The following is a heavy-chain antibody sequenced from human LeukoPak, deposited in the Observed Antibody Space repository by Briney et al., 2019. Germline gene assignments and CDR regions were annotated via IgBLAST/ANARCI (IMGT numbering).Heavy chain of an antibody. V-gene: IGHV3-48*03. CDR1: GFTFSSYE. J-gene: IGHJ6*02. CDR2: ISSSGSTI. D-gene: IGHD3-9*01. CDR3: ARNILTGYYYNYYYGMDV. Sequence: QPGGSLRLSCAASGFTFSSYEMNWVRQAPGKGLEWVSYISSSGSTIYYADSVKGRFTISRDNAKNSLYLQMNSLRAEDTAVYYCARNILTGYYYNYYYGMDVWGQGTTVTVSS.